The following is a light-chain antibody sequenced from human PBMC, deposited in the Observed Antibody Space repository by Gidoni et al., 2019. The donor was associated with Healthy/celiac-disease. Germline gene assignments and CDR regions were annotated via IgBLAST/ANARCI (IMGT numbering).Light chain of an antibody. CDR3: QRYGSSPPT. CDR1: QSVSSSY. CDR2: GAS. J-gene: IGKJ1*01. Sequence: EIVLTQSHGTLSLSPGERATLSCRASQSVSSSYLASYQQNPGQAPRLLIYGASSRATATPDRCSGSGAGTDFPLTISRLEPEDFAFYYRQRYGSSPPTFGQGTKVEIK. V-gene: IGKV3-20*01.